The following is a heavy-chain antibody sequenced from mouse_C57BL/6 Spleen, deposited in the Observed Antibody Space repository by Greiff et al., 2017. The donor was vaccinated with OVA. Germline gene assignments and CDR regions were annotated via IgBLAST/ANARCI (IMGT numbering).Heavy chain of an antibody. D-gene: IGHD2-4*01. J-gene: IGHJ1*03. V-gene: IGHV1-26*01. Sequence: VQLQQSGPELVKPGASVKISCKASGYTFTDYYMNWVKQSHGKSLEWIGDINPNNGGTSYNQKFKGKATLTVDKSSSTAYMELRSLTSEDSAVYYCARGRDYDDWYFDVWGTGTTVTVSS. CDR2: INPNNGGT. CDR3: ARGRDYDDWYFDV. CDR1: GYTFTDYY.